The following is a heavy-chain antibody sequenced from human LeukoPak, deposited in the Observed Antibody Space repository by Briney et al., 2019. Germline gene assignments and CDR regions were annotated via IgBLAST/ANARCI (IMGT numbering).Heavy chain of an antibody. CDR1: GGSFSGYY. J-gene: IGHJ5*02. Sequence: SETLSLTCTVYGGSFSGYYWSWIRQPPGKGLEWIGEINHSGSTNYNPSLKSRVTISVDTSKNQFSLKLSSVTAADTAVYYCARGRLRHNWFDPWGQGTLVTVSS. CDR3: ARGRLRHNWFDP. CDR2: INHSGST. V-gene: IGHV4-34*01.